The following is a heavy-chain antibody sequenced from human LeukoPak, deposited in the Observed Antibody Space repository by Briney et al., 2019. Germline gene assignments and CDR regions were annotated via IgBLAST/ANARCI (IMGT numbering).Heavy chain of an antibody. Sequence: QAGGSLRLSCAASGFSFSSYAMSWVRQAPGKGLEWVSSSSGSGDNTYYAESVKGRFTISRDNPKNTLFLQMNSLRAEDTAVFYCAKRSGYTTGWFYDFWGQGTLVTVSS. CDR3: AKRSGYTTGWFYDF. CDR2: SSGSGDNT. V-gene: IGHV3-23*01. CDR1: GFSFSSYA. J-gene: IGHJ4*02. D-gene: IGHD6-19*01.